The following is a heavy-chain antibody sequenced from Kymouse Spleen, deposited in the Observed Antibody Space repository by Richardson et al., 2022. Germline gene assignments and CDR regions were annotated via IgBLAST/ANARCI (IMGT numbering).Heavy chain of an antibody. V-gene: IGHV4-34*01. CDR3: ARGLWFGEFNWFDP. CDR1: GGSFSGYY. J-gene: IGHJ5*02. Sequence: QVQLQQWGAGLLKPSETLSLTCAVYGGSFSGYYWSWIRQPPGKGLEWIGEINHSGSTNYNPSLKSRVTISVDTSKNQFSLKLSSVTAADTAVYYCARGLWFGEFNWFDPWGQGTLVTVSS. CDR2: INHSGST. D-gene: IGHD3-10*01.